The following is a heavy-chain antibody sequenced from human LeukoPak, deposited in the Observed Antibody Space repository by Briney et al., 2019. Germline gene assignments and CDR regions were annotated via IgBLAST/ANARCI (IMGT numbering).Heavy chain of an antibody. D-gene: IGHD3-22*01. CDR3: ARGSYESSSWFDP. V-gene: IGHV4-30-4*01. Sequence: SETLSLTCTVSSGSISSGDYYWSWIRQPPGKGLEWIGYIYYSGGTYYNPSLKSRVTISVDTSKNQFPLKLSSVTAADTAVYYCARGSYESSSWFDPWGQGTLVTVSS. CDR1: SGSISSGDYY. CDR2: IYYSGGT. J-gene: IGHJ5*02.